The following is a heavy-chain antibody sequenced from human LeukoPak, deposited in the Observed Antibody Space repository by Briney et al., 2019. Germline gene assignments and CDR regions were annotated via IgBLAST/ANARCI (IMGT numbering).Heavy chain of an antibody. Sequence: GGSLRLSCAVSEFGISNYWMSWVGQAPGKGLEWVANIKQDGSEQNYVDSVKGRFTISRDNAKNSVYLRMNSLLVEDTAVYYCARGWGGGIAAAGTRIEGNYWGQGTLVIVSS. CDR2: IKQDGSEQ. D-gene: IGHD6-13*01. V-gene: IGHV3-7*01. CDR1: EFGISNYW. J-gene: IGHJ4*02. CDR3: ARGWGGGIAAAGTRIEGNY.